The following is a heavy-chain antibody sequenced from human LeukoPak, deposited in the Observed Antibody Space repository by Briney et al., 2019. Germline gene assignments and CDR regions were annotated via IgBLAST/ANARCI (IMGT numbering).Heavy chain of an antibody. CDR1: GFTFSTYA. J-gene: IGHJ4*02. CDR2: ISGSGDGA. Sequence: GGSLRLSCAASGFTFSTYAMSWVRQAPGKGLQWVSLISGSGDGAHYADSVKGRFTISRDNSKNTVYLQMTNLRAEDSAVYYCAKGYIQLWWFDYWGQGTLVTVSS. D-gene: IGHD2-21*01. V-gene: IGHV3-23*01. CDR3: AKGYIQLWWFDY.